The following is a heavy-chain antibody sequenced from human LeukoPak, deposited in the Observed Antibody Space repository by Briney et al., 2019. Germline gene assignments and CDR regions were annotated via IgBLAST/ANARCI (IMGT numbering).Heavy chain of an antibody. Sequence: GASVKVSCKVSGYTLTELSMHWVRQAPGKGLEWMGGFDPGDGETIYAQKFQGRVTMTEDTSTDTAYMELSSLRSEDTAVYYCATGSLGCSGGSCYEGDYWGQGTLVTVSS. J-gene: IGHJ4*02. V-gene: IGHV1-24*01. CDR2: FDPGDGET. CDR1: GYTLTELS. D-gene: IGHD2-15*01. CDR3: ATGSLGCSGGSCYEGDY.